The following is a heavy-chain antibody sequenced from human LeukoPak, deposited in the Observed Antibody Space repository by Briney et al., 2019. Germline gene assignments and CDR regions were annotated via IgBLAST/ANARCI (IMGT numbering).Heavy chain of an antibody. CDR1: GYTFTSYY. D-gene: IGHD6-19*01. CDR2: INPSGGST. Sequence: GASVKVSCKASGYTFTSYYMHWVRQAPGQGLEWMGIINPSGGSTSYAQKFQGRVTMTRDTSTSTVYMELSSLRSEDTAAYHCARKVTSSGRLNYFDYWGQGTLVTVSS. CDR3: ARKVTSSGRLNYFDY. J-gene: IGHJ4*02. V-gene: IGHV1-46*01.